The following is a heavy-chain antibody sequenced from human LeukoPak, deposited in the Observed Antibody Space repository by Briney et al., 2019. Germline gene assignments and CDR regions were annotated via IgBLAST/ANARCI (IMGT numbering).Heavy chain of an antibody. CDR2: ISGSGGST. D-gene: IGHD1-26*01. J-gene: IGHJ4*02. V-gene: IGHV3-23*01. Sequence: PGGSLRLSCAASGFTFNSYAMSWVRQAPGKGLEWVSAISGSGGSTYYADSVKGRFTISRDNSKNTLYPQMNSLRAEDTAVYYCAKSKWELLRLFDYWGQGTLVTVSS. CDR1: GFTFNSYA. CDR3: AKSKWELLRLFDY.